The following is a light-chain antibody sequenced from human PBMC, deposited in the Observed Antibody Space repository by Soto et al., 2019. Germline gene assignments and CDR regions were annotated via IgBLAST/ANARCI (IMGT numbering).Light chain of an antibody. Sequence: EIVLPQTPGTLSLSPGERATLSCRASQSVSSNFLAWYQQKPGQAPRLLIYGASNRATGIPDRFSGSGSGTDFTLTISSLEPEDFAIYYCQQRQYWPPITFGQGTRLEIK. CDR2: GAS. CDR3: QQRQYWPPIT. V-gene: IGKV3D-20*02. J-gene: IGKJ5*01. CDR1: QSVSSNF.